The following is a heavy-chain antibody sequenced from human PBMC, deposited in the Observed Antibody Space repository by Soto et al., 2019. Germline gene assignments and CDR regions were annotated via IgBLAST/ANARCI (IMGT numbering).Heavy chain of an antibody. CDR2: INSDGSST. CDR3: AREPSSGWYGLCYFDY. D-gene: IGHD6-19*01. V-gene: IGHV3-74*01. J-gene: IGHJ4*02. CDR1: GFTFSSYW. Sequence: GGSLRLSCAASGFTFSSYWMHWVRQAPGKGLVWVSRINSDGSSTSYADSVKGRFTISRDNAKNTLYLQMNSLRAEDTAVYYCAREPSSGWYGLCYFDYWGQGTLVTVS.